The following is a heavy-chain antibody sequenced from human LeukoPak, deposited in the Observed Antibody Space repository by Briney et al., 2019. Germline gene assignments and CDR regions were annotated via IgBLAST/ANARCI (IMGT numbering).Heavy chain of an antibody. Sequence: GGSLRLSCAASGFTFSSYAMSWVRQAPGKGLERVSAISGSGGSTYYADSVKGRFTISRDNSKNTLYLQMNSLRAEDTAVYYCAKGAVAGRYYYYGMDVWGQGTTVTVSS. CDR2: ISGSGGST. D-gene: IGHD6-19*01. V-gene: IGHV3-23*01. CDR3: AKGAVAGRYYYYGMDV. CDR1: GFTFSSYA. J-gene: IGHJ6*02.